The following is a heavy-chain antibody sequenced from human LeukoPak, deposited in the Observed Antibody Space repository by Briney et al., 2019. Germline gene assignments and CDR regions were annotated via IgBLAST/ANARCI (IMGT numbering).Heavy chain of an antibody. CDR3: ARGGPTIAARRTFDY. Sequence: SETLSLTCTVSGGSISSYYWSWIRQPPGKGLEWIGHIYSSGSTNYKPSLKSRVTTSVDTSKNQFSLKLTSVTAADTAVYYCARGGPTIAARRTFDYWGQGTLVTVSS. CDR2: IYSSGST. V-gene: IGHV4-59*01. D-gene: IGHD6-6*01. CDR1: GGSISSYY. J-gene: IGHJ4*02.